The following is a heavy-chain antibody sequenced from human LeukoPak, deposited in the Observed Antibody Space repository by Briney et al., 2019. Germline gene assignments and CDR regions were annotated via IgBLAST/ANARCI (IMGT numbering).Heavy chain of an antibody. V-gene: IGHV4-39*01. CDR1: DGSISSRNYY. CDR3: ARGHRGVFTDPINY. D-gene: IGHD5-12*01. Sequence: SETLSLTCAVSDGSISSRNYYWGWIRQPPGKGLEWIGSIDYNGDTYYNPSLASRVTMSEDTSKNQFSLKLNSVTAEDTAVYYCARGHRGVFTDPINYWAQGTLVTVSS. CDR2: IDYNGDT. J-gene: IGHJ4*02.